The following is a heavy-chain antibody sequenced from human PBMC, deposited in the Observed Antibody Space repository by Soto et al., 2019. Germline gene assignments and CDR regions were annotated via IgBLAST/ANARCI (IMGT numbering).Heavy chain of an antibody. CDR2: IFYSGTI. CDR1: GGSLSSSTYN. CDR3: AREGYISGQRGPFDY. V-gene: IGHV4-39*01. Sequence: QLQLQESGPGLVKPSETLSLTCTVSGGSLSSSTYNWGWIRQPPGKGLEWFGGIFYSGTIYYNPSLKSRVTISVDTSKNQFSLRLTSVTAADTAVYFCAREGYISGQRGPFDYWGQGILVTVSS. J-gene: IGHJ4*02. D-gene: IGHD6-19*01.